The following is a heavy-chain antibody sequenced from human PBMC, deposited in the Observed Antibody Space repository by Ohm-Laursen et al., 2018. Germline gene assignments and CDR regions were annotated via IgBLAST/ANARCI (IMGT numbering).Heavy chain of an antibody. CDR3: AKGRWLPFDY. V-gene: IGHV3-30*18. Sequence: SLRLSCAASGLTLKSYSMNWVRQAPGKGLEWVAVISYDGSNKYYADSVKGRFTISRDNSKNTLYLQMNSLRAEDTAVYYCAKGRWLPFDYWGQGTLVTVSS. CDR2: ISYDGSNK. D-gene: IGHD5-24*01. J-gene: IGHJ4*02. CDR1: GLTLKSYS.